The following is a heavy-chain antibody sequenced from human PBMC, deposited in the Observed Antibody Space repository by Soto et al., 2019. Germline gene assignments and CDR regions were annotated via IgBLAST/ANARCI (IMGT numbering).Heavy chain of an antibody. CDR3: ALRSMAVVPEY. CDR1: GDSISSCY. J-gene: IGHJ4*02. CDR2: LYYGRSA. Sequence: PSETLSLTCAVSGDSISSCYYMWIRQPPGKGLESIGYLYYGRSANYNPSLKSRVTLSVDTSTNQCSLTLSSMTAADTAVYYCALRSMAVVPEYWGQGTLVTVSS. V-gene: IGHV4-59*01. D-gene: IGHD3-22*01.